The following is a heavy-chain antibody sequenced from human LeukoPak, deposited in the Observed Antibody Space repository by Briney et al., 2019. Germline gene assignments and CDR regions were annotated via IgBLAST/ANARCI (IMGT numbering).Heavy chain of an antibody. D-gene: IGHD2-15*01. CDR3: ARARAYCSGGSCHSYNFDY. Sequence: TSETLSLTCAVYGGSFSGYYWSWIRQPPGKGLEWIGEINHSGSTNYNPSLKSLVTISVDTSKNQFSLKLSSVTAADTAVYYCARARAYCSGGSCHSYNFDYWGQGTLVTVSS. V-gene: IGHV4-34*01. J-gene: IGHJ4*02. CDR2: INHSGST. CDR1: GGSFSGYY.